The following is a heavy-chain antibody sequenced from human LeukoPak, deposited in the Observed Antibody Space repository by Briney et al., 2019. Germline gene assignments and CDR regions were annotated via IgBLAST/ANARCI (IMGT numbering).Heavy chain of an antibody. CDR2: ISSSGGLT. J-gene: IGHJ4*02. V-gene: IGHV3-23*01. D-gene: IGHD6-13*01. CDR3: ARAGIAAPTSY. CDR1: GLTFSSFA. Sequence: GGSLRLSCAASGLTFSSFAMSWVRQAPGKGLEWVSTISSSGGLTHYADSVKGRFTISRDNAKNTLYLQMNSLRAEDTAVYYCARAGIAAPTSYWGQGTLVTVPS.